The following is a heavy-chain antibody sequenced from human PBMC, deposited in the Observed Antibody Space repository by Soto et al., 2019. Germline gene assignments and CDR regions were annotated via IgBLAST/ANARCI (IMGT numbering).Heavy chain of an antibody. CDR3: ARSQGSSTSLEIYYYYYYGMDV. Sequence: ASVKVSCKASGGTFSSYAISWVRQAPGQGLEWMGGIIPISDTTNYAQKFQGRVTITADESTSTAYTELSSLRSEDTAVYYCARSQGSSTSLEIYYYYYYGMDVWGQGTTVTVSS. CDR1: GGTFSSYA. J-gene: IGHJ6*02. CDR2: IIPISDTT. D-gene: IGHD2-2*01. V-gene: IGHV1-69*13.